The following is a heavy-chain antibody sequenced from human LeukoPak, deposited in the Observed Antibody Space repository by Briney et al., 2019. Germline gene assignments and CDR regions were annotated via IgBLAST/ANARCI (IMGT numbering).Heavy chain of an antibody. CDR2: INSGGDTI. V-gene: IGHV3-11*01. CDR1: GFSFSDNF. J-gene: IGHJ4*02. D-gene: IGHD5-18*01. Sequence: GGSLRLSCTASGFSFSDNFMGWIRQAPGKGLEWVPYINSGGDTIHYLDAVKGRFSISRDNSKRSLYLQMSRLKVDDTAVYYCARGGYGWTFKQWGQGTLVSVSS. CDR3: ARGGYGWTFKQ.